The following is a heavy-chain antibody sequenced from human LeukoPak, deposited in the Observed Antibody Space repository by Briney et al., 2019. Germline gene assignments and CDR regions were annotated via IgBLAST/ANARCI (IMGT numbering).Heavy chain of an antibody. J-gene: IGHJ5*02. Sequence: GASVKVSCKASGYTFTGYYMHWVRQAPGQGLEWMGWINPNSGGTNYAQKFQGRVTMTRDTSISTAYMELSRLRSDDTAVYYCALYGDSYGYVSWFDPWGQGTLVTVSS. CDR2: INPNSGGT. V-gene: IGHV1-2*02. D-gene: IGHD5-18*01. CDR3: ALYGDSYGYVSWFDP. CDR1: GYTFTGYY.